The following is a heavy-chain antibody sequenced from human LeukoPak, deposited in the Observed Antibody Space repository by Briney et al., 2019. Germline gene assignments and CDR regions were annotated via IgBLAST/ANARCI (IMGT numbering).Heavy chain of an antibody. Sequence: SETLSLTCAVYGGSFSGYYWSWIRQPPGKGLEWIGEINHSGRTTYNSSLKSRVTISVDTSKNQFSLKLSSVTAADTAVYYCARLRDYSNYVWYFDYWGQGTLVTVPS. J-gene: IGHJ4*02. V-gene: IGHV4-34*01. D-gene: IGHD4-11*01. CDR1: GGSFSGYY. CDR3: ARLRDYSNYVWYFDY. CDR2: INHSGRT.